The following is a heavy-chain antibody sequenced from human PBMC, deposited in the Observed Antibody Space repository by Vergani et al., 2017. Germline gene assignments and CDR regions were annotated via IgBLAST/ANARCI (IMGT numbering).Heavy chain of an antibody. V-gene: IGHV1-3*01. D-gene: IGHD3-16*02. Sequence: QVQLVQSGAEVKKPGASVKVSCKASGYTFTSYAMHWVRQAPGQRLVWMGWINAGNGNTKYSQKFQRRVTITRDTSASADYMELSSLRSEDTAVYYCAREGFYDDVWGSYRRRGGYYFDYWGQGTLVSVSS. CDR1: GYTFTSYA. CDR2: INAGNGNT. CDR3: AREGFYDDVWGSYRRRGGYYFDY. J-gene: IGHJ4*02.